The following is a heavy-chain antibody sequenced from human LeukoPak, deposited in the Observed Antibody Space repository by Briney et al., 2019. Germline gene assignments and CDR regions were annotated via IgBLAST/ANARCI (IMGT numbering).Heavy chain of an antibody. D-gene: IGHD2-2*01. CDR3: AGVYCSSTSCYFPFDY. Sequence: ASVKVSCKASGYTFTGYYMHWVRQAPGQGLEWMGRINPNSGGTNYAQKFQGRVTMTRDTSISTAYMELSRLRSDDTAVYYCAGVYCSSTSCYFPFDYWGQGTLVTVSS. CDR1: GYTFTGYY. CDR2: INPNSGGT. J-gene: IGHJ4*02. V-gene: IGHV1-2*06.